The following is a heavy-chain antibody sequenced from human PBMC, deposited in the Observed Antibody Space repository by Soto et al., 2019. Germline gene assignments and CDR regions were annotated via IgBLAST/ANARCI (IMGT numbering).Heavy chain of an antibody. CDR2: IYPGDSDT. CDR1: GYSFTSYW. V-gene: IGHV5-51*01. CDR3: ARGRSYYYYGMDV. Sequence: GESLKISCKGSGYSFTSYWIGWVRQMPGKGLEWMGIIYPGDSDTRYSPPFQGQVTISADKSISTAYLQWSSLKASDTAMYYCARGRSYYYYGMDVWGQGTTVTVSS. J-gene: IGHJ6*02.